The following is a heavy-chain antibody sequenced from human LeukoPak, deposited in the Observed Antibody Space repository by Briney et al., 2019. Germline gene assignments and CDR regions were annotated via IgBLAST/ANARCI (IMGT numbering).Heavy chain of an antibody. CDR1: GFTFSSYG. D-gene: IGHD3-22*01. Sequence: GGSLRLACAASGFTFSSYGMHWVRQAPGKGLGWVAFIRYDGSNKYYAGSVKGRFTISRDNFKNTLSLQMNSLRAEDTAVYYCAKRLTYYYDSSAEGGYFDYWGQGTLVTVSS. V-gene: IGHV3-30*02. CDR2: IRYDGSNK. J-gene: IGHJ4*02. CDR3: AKRLTYYYDSSAEGGYFDY.